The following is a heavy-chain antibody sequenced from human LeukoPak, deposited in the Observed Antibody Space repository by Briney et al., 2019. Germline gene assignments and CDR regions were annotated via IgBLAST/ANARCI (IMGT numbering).Heavy chain of an antibody. D-gene: IGHD2-15*01. Sequence: ASVKVSCKASGYTLTDYYIHWVRQAPGQGLEWMGWLNPHSGSTNSPQKFQGRVTMTRDTSISTTYMELSGLRSDDTAVYYCARRCPGGSCFRGSVWFDYWGQGTLVTVSS. CDR2: LNPHSGST. CDR3: ARRCPGGSCFRGSVWFDY. J-gene: IGHJ4*02. CDR1: GYTLTDYY. V-gene: IGHV1-2*02.